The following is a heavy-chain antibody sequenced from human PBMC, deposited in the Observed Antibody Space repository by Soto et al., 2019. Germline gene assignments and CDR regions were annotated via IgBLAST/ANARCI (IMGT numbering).Heavy chain of an antibody. J-gene: IGHJ6*03. CDR3: ARDYYGSGSYLTLNYYMDV. CDR2: INHSGST. CDR1: GGSFSGYY. D-gene: IGHD3-10*01. Sequence: SETLSLTCAVYGGSFSGYYWSWIRQPPGKGLEWIGGINHSGSTNYNPSLKSRVTISVDTSKNQFSLKLSSVTAADTAVYYCARDYYGSGSYLTLNYYMDVWGKGTTVTVSS. V-gene: IGHV4-34*01.